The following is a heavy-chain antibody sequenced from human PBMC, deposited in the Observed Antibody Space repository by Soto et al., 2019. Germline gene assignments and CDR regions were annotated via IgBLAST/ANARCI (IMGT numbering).Heavy chain of an antibody. V-gene: IGHV5-10-1*01. CDR2: IDPSDSYT. CDR1: GYSFTSYW. CDR3: ASPYGSGSYYNHYGMDV. D-gene: IGHD3-10*01. J-gene: IGHJ6*02. Sequence: GESLKISCKVSGYSFTSYWISWVRQMPGKGLEWMGRIDPSDSYTNYSPSFQGHVTISADKSISTAYLQWSSLKASDTAMYYCASPYGSGSYYNHYGMDVWGQGT.